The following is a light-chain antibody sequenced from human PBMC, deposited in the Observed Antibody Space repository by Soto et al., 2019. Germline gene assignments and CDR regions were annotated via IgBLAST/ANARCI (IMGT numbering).Light chain of an antibody. CDR2: GAT. J-gene: IGLJ1*01. CDR1: HNDIGTYDY. CDR3: SSFSSTRMYV. V-gene: IGLV2-14*03. Sequence: QSVLTQPTSVSGSPGQSITISCTGNHNDIGTYDYVSWYQQHPGRAPRLLIHGATTRPSGISDRFSASKSGLTASLTISGLRPEDKAGYYCSSFSSTRMYVFGPGTKVTVL.